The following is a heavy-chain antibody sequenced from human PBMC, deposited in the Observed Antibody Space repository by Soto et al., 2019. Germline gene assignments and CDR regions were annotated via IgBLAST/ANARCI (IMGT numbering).Heavy chain of an antibody. Sequence: QVQLVQSGAAVKKPGSSVKVSCKASGDTFSSYAISWVRQAPGQGLEWMGGIIPIFGTANYAQKFQGRVTINADESTSTAYMELSSLRSEDTAVYYCARDGSGYRSRASPMDVWGQGTTVTVSS. V-gene: IGHV1-69*01. CDR3: ARDGSGYRSRASPMDV. D-gene: IGHD3-22*01. CDR1: GDTFSSYA. J-gene: IGHJ6*02. CDR2: IIPIFGTA.